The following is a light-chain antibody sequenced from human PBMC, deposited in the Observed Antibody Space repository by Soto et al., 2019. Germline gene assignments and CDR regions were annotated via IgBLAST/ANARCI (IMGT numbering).Light chain of an antibody. J-gene: IGLJ2*01. V-gene: IGLV2-8*01. CDR1: RSDVGGYNY. CDR3: SSYTGSNVI. CDR2: EVN. Sequence: QSVLTQPPSASGSPGQSVTISCTGTRSDVGGYNYVSWYQQRPGKVPKLMIYEVNKRPSGVPDRFSGSKSGNTASLTVSGLHAEDEADYFCSSYTGSNVIFGGGTKVTVL.